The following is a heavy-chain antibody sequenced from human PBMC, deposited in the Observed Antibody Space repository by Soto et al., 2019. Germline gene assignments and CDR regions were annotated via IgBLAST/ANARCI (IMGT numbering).Heavy chain of an antibody. CDR3: AKVPADIVVVPAAPDY. J-gene: IGHJ4*02. CDR1: GFTFSSYA. D-gene: IGHD2-2*01. V-gene: IGHV3-23*01. CDR2: ISGSGGST. Sequence: GGSLRLSCAASGFTFSSYAMSWVRQAPGKGLEWVSAISGSGGSTYYADSVKGRFTISRDNSKNTLYLQMNSLRAEDTAVYYCAKVPADIVVVPAAPDYWGQGTLVTVSS.